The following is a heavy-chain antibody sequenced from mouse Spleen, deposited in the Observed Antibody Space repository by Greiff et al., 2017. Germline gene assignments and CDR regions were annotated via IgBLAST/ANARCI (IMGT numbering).Heavy chain of an antibody. Sequence: VQLQQSGPELVKPGASVKMSCKASGYTFTDYNMHWVKQSHGKSLEWIGYINPNNGGTSYNQKFKGKATLTVNKSSSTAYMELRSLTSEDSAVYYCAREEGSVLYAMDYWGQGTSVTVSS. CDR3: AREEGSVLYAMDY. CDR1: GYTFTDYN. CDR2: INPNNGGT. V-gene: IGHV1-22*01. J-gene: IGHJ4*01.